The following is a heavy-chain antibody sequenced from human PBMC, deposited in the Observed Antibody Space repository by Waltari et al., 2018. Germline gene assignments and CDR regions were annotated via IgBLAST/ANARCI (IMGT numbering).Heavy chain of an antibody. J-gene: IGHJ6*03. V-gene: IGHV1-69*12. D-gene: IGHD1-26*01. Sequence: QVQLVQSGAEVKKPGSSVKVSCKASGGTFSSYAISWVRPATGQGLEWMGGIIPIFGTANYAQKFQGRVTITADESTSTAYMELSSLRSEDTAVYYCARGEYTGAPYYYYYMDVWGKGTTVTVSS. CDR3: ARGEYTGAPYYYYYMDV. CDR2: IIPIFGTA. CDR1: GGTFSSYA.